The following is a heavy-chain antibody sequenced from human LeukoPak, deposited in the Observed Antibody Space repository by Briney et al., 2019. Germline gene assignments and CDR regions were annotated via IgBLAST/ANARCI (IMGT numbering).Heavy chain of an antibody. Sequence: PGGSLRLSCAASGFTFSSYAMSWVRQAPGKGQDWDSAISGSGGSTYYADSVKGRFTISRDNAKNTLYLQMNSLRAEDTAVYYCAKEETYYYGSGSPGWGQGTLVTVSS. D-gene: IGHD3-10*01. CDR1: GFTFSSYA. CDR3: AKEETYYYGSGSPG. J-gene: IGHJ4*02. V-gene: IGHV3-23*01. CDR2: ISGSGGST.